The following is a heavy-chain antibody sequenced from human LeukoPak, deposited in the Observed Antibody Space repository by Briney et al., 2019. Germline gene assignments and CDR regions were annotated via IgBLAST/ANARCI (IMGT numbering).Heavy chain of an antibody. J-gene: IGHJ6*03. CDR2: INSDGSST. CDR1: GFTFSSYW. CDR3: AREGVVPAPYSSSWYTYYYYSMDV. V-gene: IGHV3-74*01. Sequence: GGSLRLSCAASGFTFSSYWMHWVRQAPGKGLVWVSRINSDGSSTSYADSVKGRFTISRDNAKNTLYLQMNSLRAEDTAVYYCAREGVVPAPYSSSWYTYYYYSMDVWGKGTTVTVSS. D-gene: IGHD6-13*01.